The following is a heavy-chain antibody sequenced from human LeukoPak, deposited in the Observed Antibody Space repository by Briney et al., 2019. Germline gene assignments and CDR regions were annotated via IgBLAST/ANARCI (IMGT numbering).Heavy chain of an antibody. D-gene: IGHD1-1*01. CDR3: ARDVETPDAFDI. J-gene: IGHJ3*02. CDR1: GYTFTGYY. V-gene: IGHV1-18*04. Sequence: ASVKVSCKASGYTFTGYYMHWVRQAPGQGLEWMGWISAYNGNTNYAQKLQGRVTMTTDTSTSTAYMELRSLRSDDTAVYYCARDVETPDAFDIWGQGTMVTVSS. CDR2: ISAYNGNT.